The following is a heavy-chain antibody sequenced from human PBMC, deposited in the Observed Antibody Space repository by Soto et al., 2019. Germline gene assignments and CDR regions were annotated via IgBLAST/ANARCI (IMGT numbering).Heavy chain of an antibody. CDR2: IYYSGST. Sequence: QVQLQESGPGLVKPSETLSLTCTVSGGSVSSGSYYWRWIRQPPGKGLEWIGYIYYSGSTNYNPSLKSRVTISVDTAKNQFSLKLSSVTAADTAVYYCARDLYNGNYFDYWGQGTLVTVSS. V-gene: IGHV4-61*01. D-gene: IGHD1-20*01. J-gene: IGHJ4*02. CDR3: ARDLYNGNYFDY. CDR1: GGSVSSGSYY.